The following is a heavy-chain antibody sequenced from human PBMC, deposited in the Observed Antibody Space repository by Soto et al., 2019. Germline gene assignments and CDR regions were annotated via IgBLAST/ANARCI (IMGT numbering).Heavy chain of an antibody. D-gene: IGHD1-1*01. J-gene: IGHJ5*02. CDR3: ARWVEMSTGTGFDP. V-gene: IGHV4-31*03. CDR2: IYYSGST. CDR1: GGSISSGGYY. Sequence: QVQLQESGPGLVKPSQTLSLTCTVSGGSISSGGYYWSWIRQHPGKGLEWSGYIYYSGSTYYNPSLTCRVTISVYTSKNHFSLKLSSVTAADTAVYYCARWVEMSTGTGFDPWGQGTLVTVSS.